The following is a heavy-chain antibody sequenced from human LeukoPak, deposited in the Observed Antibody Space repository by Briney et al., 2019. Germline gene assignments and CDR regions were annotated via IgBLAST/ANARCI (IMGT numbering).Heavy chain of an antibody. Sequence: ASVKVSCKASGYTFTGYYIHWVRQAPGQGLEWMGWINPNSGGTNYAQKFQDRVTMTRDTSISTAYMELSILRSDDTAVYYCAGETGRDGYKYFDYWGQGTLVTVSS. CDR1: GYTFTGYY. CDR2: INPNSGGT. CDR3: AGETGRDGYKYFDY. D-gene: IGHD5-24*01. V-gene: IGHV1-2*02. J-gene: IGHJ4*02.